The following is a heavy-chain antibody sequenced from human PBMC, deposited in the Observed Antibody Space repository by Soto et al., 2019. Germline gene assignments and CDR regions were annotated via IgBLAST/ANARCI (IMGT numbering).Heavy chain of an antibody. J-gene: IGHJ6*02. CDR2: IYYSGST. V-gene: IGHV4-61*01. CDR3: ARVGADYYYGMDV. Sequence: QVQLQESGPGLVKPSETLSLTCTVSGGSVSSGSYYWSWIRQPPGKGLEWIGYIYYSGSTNYNPSLKSRVTISVDTSKNQFSLKLSSVTAADTAVYYCARVGADYYYGMDVWGQGTTVTVSS. D-gene: IGHD1-26*01. CDR1: GGSVSSGSYY.